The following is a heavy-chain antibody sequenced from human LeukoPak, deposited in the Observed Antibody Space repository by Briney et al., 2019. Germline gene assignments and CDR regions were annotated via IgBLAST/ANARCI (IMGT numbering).Heavy chain of an antibody. V-gene: IGHV1-8*01. CDR1: GYTFTSYD. CDR2: MNPNSGNT. CDR3: ARVREYSSSYYYYYYMDV. J-gene: IGHJ6*03. Sequence: ASVKVSCKASGYTFTSYDINWVRQATGQGLEWMGWMNPNSGNTGYAQKFQGRVTMTRNTSISTAYMELSSLRSEDTAVYYCARVREYSSSYYYYYYMDVWGKGTTVTVS. D-gene: IGHD6-6*01.